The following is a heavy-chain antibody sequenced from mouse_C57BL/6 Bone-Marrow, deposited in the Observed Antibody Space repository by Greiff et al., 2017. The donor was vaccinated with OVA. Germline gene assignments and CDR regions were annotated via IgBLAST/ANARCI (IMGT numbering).Heavy chain of an antibody. CDR2: IDPENGDT. D-gene: IGHD1-1*01. CDR3: TPSYYWYFDV. J-gene: IGHJ1*03. CDR1: GFNIKDDY. V-gene: IGHV14-4*01. Sequence: EVQLQQSGAELVRPGASVKLSCTASGFNIKDDYMHWVKQRPEQGLEWIGWIDPENGDTEYASKFQGKATIKADTSSNTAYLQLSSLTSEDTAVYYCTPSYYWYFDVWGTGTTVTVSS.